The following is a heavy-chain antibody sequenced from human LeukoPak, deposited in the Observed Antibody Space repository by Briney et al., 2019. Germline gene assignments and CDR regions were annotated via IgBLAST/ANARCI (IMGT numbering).Heavy chain of an antibody. CDR2: IIPIFGTA. Sequence: SVKVSCKASAGTFSSSAISWVRQAPGQGLEWMGGIIPIFGTANYAQKFQGRVTITADESTSTAYMELSSLRSEDTAVYYCAFYYYDSREFDYWGQGTLVTVSS. D-gene: IGHD3-22*01. CDR1: AGTFSSSA. V-gene: IGHV1-69*13. J-gene: IGHJ4*02. CDR3: AFYYYDSREFDY.